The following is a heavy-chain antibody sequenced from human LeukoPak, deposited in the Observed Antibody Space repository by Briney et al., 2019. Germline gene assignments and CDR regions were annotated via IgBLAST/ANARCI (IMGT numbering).Heavy chain of an antibody. J-gene: IGHJ4*02. D-gene: IGHD6-6*01. Sequence: GGSLSLSCAASRFTFSSYEMNWVRQAPGKGLEWVSYISSSGSAFYYADSVKGRFTISRDNAKNSLYLQMNSLRGEDRAVYYCARAIKYSSWPLFDYWGQGTLVSVSS. V-gene: IGHV3-48*03. CDR1: RFTFSSYE. CDR3: ARAIKYSSWPLFDY. CDR2: ISSSGSAF.